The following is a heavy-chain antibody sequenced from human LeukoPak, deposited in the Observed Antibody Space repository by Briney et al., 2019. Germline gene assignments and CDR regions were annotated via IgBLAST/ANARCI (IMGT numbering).Heavy chain of an antibody. CDR1: GFTFSDYY. Sequence: GGSLRLSCAASGFTFSDYYMSWIRQAPGKGLEWVSGISWNSGSIGYADSVKGRFTISRDNAKNSLYLQMNSLRAEDMALYYCAKDLAPGIAAAWGAFDIWGQGTMVTVSS. V-gene: IGHV3-9*03. CDR3: AKDLAPGIAAAWGAFDI. CDR2: ISWNSGSI. J-gene: IGHJ3*02. D-gene: IGHD6-13*01.